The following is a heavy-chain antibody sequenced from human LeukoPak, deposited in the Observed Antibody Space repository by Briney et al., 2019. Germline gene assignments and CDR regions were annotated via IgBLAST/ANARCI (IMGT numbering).Heavy chain of an antibody. Sequence: ASVTVSCKASGYTFTSYDINWVRQATGQGLEWMGWMNPNSGNTGYAQKFQGRVTMTRNTSISTAYMELSSLRSEDTAVYYCARESGSSGPVDYWGQGTLVTVSS. CDR3: ARESGSSGPVDY. CDR2: MNPNSGNT. J-gene: IGHJ4*02. CDR1: GYTFTSYD. D-gene: IGHD1-26*01. V-gene: IGHV1-8*01.